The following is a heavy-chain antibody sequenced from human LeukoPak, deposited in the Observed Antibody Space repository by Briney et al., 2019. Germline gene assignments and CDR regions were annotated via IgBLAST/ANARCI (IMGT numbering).Heavy chain of an antibody. V-gene: IGHV1-46*01. CDR2: INPSGGST. D-gene: IGHD3-22*01. J-gene: IGHJ1*01. Sequence: ASVKVSCEASGYAFTSYYMHWVRQAPGQRLEWMGIINPSGGSTSYAQKFQGRVTMTRDTSTSTVYMELSSLRSEDTAVYYCARGWYYDSSGYPTSGYFQHWGQGTLVTVSS. CDR1: GYAFTSYY. CDR3: ARGWYYDSSGYPTSGYFQH.